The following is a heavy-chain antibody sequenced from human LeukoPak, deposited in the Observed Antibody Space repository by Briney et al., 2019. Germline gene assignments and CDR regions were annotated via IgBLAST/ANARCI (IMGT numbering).Heavy chain of an antibody. J-gene: IGHJ4*02. V-gene: IGHV3-21*04. CDR1: GFSFSSYN. D-gene: IGHD6-13*01. Sequence: PGGSLRLSCAASGFSFSSYNMNWVRQAPGKGLEWVSSISPSSNYIYYADSMKGRFTISRDNAKNSLYLQMNSLRAEDTAVYYCAKDQTGYSSSWSDFDYWGQGTLVTVSS. CDR2: ISPSSNYI. CDR3: AKDQTGYSSSWSDFDY.